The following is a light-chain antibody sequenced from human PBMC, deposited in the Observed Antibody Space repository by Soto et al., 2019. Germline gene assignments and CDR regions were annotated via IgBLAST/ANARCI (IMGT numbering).Light chain of an antibody. CDR3: QQYNNWPYT. CDR1: QSVSIN. V-gene: IGKV3-15*01. J-gene: IGKJ2*01. Sequence: EIVMTQSPATLSVSPGERATLSCRASQSVSINLAWYQQKPGQAHRLLIYGASTRATGIPARFSGSGSGTEFTLTISSLQSGDFAVYYCQQYNNWPYTFGQGTKLEIK. CDR2: GAS.